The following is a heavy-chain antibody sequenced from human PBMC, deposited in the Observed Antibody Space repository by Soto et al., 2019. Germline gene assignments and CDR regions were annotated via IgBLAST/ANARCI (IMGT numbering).Heavy chain of an antibody. V-gene: IGHV4-30-2*01. CDR3: ARVDTDDAFDI. Sequence: QLQLQESGSGLVKPSQTLSLTCAVSGGSISSGGYSWSWIRQPPGKGLEWIGYIYHGGSTYYNPSLKRRVTISVDRSKNQFSLKLSSVTAADTAVYYCARVDTDDAFDIWGQGTMVTVSS. J-gene: IGHJ3*02. D-gene: IGHD5-18*01. CDR2: IYHGGST. CDR1: GGSISSGGYS.